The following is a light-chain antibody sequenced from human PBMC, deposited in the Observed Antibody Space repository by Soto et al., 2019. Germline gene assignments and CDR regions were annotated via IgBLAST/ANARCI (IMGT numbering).Light chain of an antibody. CDR1: SSNIGTNY. V-gene: IGLV1-47*01. CDR2: KNN. J-gene: IGLJ3*02. Sequence: QSVLTQPPSASGTPGQRVTIYCSGSSSNIGTNYVYWYQQLPGTAPKLLIYKNNQRPSGVPDRFSGSKSGTSASLAISGLRSEDEAGYYCAAWDGSMSGQVFGGGTKLTVL. CDR3: AAWDGSMSGQV.